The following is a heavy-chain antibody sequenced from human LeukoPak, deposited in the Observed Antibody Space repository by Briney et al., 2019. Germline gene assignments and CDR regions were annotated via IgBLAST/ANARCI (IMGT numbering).Heavy chain of an antibody. Sequence: GGSLRLSCTASGFTFSNYSIHWVRQAPREGLEWVAVLSSDGSNKYYADSVKGRFTIARDNSKNTLFLQMNSLKTEDTALYYCARDRAYSGNDATYFDYWGQGTLVTVAS. V-gene: IGHV3-30-3*01. CDR1: GFTFSNYS. CDR3: ARDRAYSGNDATYFDY. CDR2: LSSDGSNK. J-gene: IGHJ4*02. D-gene: IGHD5-12*01.